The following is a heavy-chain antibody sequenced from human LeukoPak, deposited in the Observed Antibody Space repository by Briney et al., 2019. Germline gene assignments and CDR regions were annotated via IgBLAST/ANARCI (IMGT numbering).Heavy chain of an antibody. J-gene: IGHJ4*02. D-gene: IGHD6-6*01. CDR3: TRWIAARPFDY. CDR1: GFTFSGSA. Sequence: GGSLRLSCAASGFTFSGSAMHWVRQASGKGLEWVGRIRSKANSYATAYAASVKGRFTISRDDSKNTAHLQMNSLKTEDTAVYYCTRWIAARPFDYWGQGTLVTVSS. V-gene: IGHV3-73*01. CDR2: IRSKANSYAT.